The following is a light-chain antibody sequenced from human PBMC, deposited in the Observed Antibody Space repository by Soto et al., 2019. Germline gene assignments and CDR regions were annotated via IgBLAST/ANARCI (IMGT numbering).Light chain of an antibody. CDR1: QSISTY. CDR2: GAS. J-gene: IGKJ4*01. CDR3: QQSFITPPLT. Sequence: DIQMTQSPSSLSASIGDRITITCRASQSISTYLNWYQQKPGKAPNLLIYGASTLQSGVPPRFSGRGSETDFTLTISSLQPEDFATYYCQQSFITPPLTFGGGTKVDIK. V-gene: IGKV1-39*01.